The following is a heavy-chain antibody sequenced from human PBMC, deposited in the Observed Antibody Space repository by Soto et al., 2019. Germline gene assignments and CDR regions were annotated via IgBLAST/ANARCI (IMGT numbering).Heavy chain of an antibody. V-gene: IGHV3-23*01. Sequence: EVQLLESGGGLVQPGGSLRLSCAASGFTFSSYAMNWVRQAPGKGLEWVSVISGSDGSTYYADSVKGRFTISRDNSKGPVNLQMNSLRAEDTAVYYCARRSSSWYFDYWGQGTLVTVSS. CDR2: ISGSDGST. J-gene: IGHJ4*02. CDR1: GFTFSSYA. D-gene: IGHD6-13*01. CDR3: ARRSSSWYFDY.